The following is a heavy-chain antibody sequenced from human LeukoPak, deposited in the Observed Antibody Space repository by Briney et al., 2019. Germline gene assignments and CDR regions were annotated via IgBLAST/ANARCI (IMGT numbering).Heavy chain of an antibody. CDR3: ARAALYHLLYVSFDP. CDR2: ISHDGINK. Sequence: PGGSLRLSCAASGFTFSSYAMHWVRQAPGKGLEWVAVISHDGINKYYADSVKGRFTISRDNSKKTLYLQVNSLSAEDTAVYYCARAALYHLLYVSFDPWGQGTLVTVSS. J-gene: IGHJ5*02. V-gene: IGHV3-30-3*01. D-gene: IGHD2-2*02. CDR1: GFTFSSYA.